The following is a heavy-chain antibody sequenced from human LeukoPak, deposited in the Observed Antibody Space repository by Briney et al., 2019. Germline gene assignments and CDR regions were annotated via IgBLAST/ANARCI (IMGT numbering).Heavy chain of an antibody. CDR3: ARWDCSGGSCYNPIFDY. CDR2: IYHSGST. CDR1: GYSISSGYY. V-gene: IGHV4-38-2*01. J-gene: IGHJ4*02. D-gene: IGHD2-15*01. Sequence: SETLSLTCAVSGYSISSGYYWGWIRQPPGKGLEWIGSIYHSGSTYYNPSLKSRVTISVDTSKNQFSLKLSPVTAADTAVYYCARWDCSGGSCYNPIFDYWGQGTLVTVSS.